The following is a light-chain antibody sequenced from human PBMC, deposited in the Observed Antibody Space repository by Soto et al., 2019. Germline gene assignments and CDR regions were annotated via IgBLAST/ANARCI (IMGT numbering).Light chain of an antibody. CDR3: QQPSNWPPT. CDR2: DAS. J-gene: IGKJ1*01. CDR1: QSVSSY. Sequence: EIVLTQSPATLSLSPGERATLSCRASQSVSSYLAWYQQKPGQAPRLLIYDASNRATGIPARFSGSGSGTDFTLTISSLEPQDFAVYYCQQPSNWPPTFVPGTKV. V-gene: IGKV3-11*01.